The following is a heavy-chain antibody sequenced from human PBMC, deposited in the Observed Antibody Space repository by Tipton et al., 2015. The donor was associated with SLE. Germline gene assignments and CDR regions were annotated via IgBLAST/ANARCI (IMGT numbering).Heavy chain of an antibody. CDR2: NKLSGGT. Sequence: TLSLTCAVYGGSFSDYFWSWIRQPPGKGLEWIGENKLSGGTNYNPSLKSRVTISADTSKNQLFLKLSSVTAADTAVYYCARGEHGTVAEHWGQGTLVTVSS. V-gene: IGHV4-34*01. D-gene: IGHD1/OR15-1a*01. CDR1: GGSFSDYF. CDR3: ARGEHGTVAEH. J-gene: IGHJ1*01.